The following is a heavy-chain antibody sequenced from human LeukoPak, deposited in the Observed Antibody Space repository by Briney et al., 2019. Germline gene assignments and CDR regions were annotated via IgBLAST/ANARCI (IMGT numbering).Heavy chain of an antibody. CDR3: AKDLSGPGIAAAFDAFDI. CDR1: GFTFSSYA. J-gene: IGHJ3*02. Sequence: GGSLRLSCAASGFTFSSYAMSWVRQAPWKGLEWVSAISGSGGSTYYADSVKGRFTISRDNSKNTLYLQMNSLRAEDTAVYYCAKDLSGPGIAAAFDAFDIWGQGTMVTVSS. CDR2: ISGSGGST. V-gene: IGHV3-23*01. D-gene: IGHD6-13*01.